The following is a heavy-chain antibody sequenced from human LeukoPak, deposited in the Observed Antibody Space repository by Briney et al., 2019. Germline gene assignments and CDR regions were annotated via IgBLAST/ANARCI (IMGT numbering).Heavy chain of an antibody. CDR1: GFTFSSHG. V-gene: IGHV3-33*01. CDR3: ARDGIEEQLVLYYYGMDV. CDR2: IWYDGSNK. Sequence: GGSLRLSCAASGFTFSSHGMHWVRQAPGKGLEWVAVIWYDGSNKYYADSVKGRFTISRDNSKNTLYLQMNSLRAEDTAVYYCARDGIEEQLVLYYYGMDVWGQGTTVTVSS. J-gene: IGHJ6*02. D-gene: IGHD6-13*01.